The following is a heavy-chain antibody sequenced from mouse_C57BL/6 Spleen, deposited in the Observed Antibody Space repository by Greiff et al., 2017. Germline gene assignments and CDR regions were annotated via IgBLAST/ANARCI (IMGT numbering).Heavy chain of an antibody. Sequence: VQLQQPGTELVKPGASVKLSCKASGYTFTSYWMHWVKQRPGQGLEWIGNINPSNGGTNYNEKFKSKATLTVDKSSSTAYMQLSSLTSEDSAVYYGARTITTVVDPAWFAYWGQGTLVTVSA. CDR3: ARTITTVVDPAWFAY. CDR2: INPSNGGT. V-gene: IGHV1-53*01. D-gene: IGHD1-1*01. CDR1: GYTFTSYW. J-gene: IGHJ3*01.